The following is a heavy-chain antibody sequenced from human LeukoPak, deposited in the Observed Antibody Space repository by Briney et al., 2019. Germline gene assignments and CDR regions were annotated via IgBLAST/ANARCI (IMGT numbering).Heavy chain of an antibody. D-gene: IGHD6-19*01. CDR2: ISGGTT. CDR3: ARGSGWLSVY. J-gene: IGHJ4*02. Sequence: GGSLRLSCTASGFTFSDYLMSWFRQAPGKGLEWIGFISGGTTEYAASVKGRFTISRDDSTSIAYLQMNSLTTEDTAVYYCARGSGWLSVYWGQGTLVTVSS. CDR1: GFTFSDYL. V-gene: IGHV3-49*03.